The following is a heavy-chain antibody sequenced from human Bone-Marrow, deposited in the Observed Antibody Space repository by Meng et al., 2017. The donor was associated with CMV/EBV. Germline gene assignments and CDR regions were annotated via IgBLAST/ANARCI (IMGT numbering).Heavy chain of an antibody. J-gene: IGHJ4*02. CDR2: ISSSSSYI. V-gene: IGHV3-21*01. CDR3: ARAPRGSPGNY. D-gene: IGHD1-26*01. Sequence: GGSLRLSCAASGFTFSSYGMHWVRQAPGKGLEWVSSISSSSSYIYYADSVKGRFTISRDNAKNSLYLQMNSLRAEDTAVYYCARAPRGSPGNYWGQGTLVTVSS. CDR1: GFTFSSYG.